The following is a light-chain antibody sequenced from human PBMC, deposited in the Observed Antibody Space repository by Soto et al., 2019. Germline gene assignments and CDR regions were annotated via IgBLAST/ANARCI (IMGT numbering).Light chain of an antibody. CDR2: RDN. V-gene: IGLV1-44*01. Sequence: QSVLTQPPSVSGTPGQRVTVSCSGGRSNIGSNTVHWYQQLPGAAPKLLIYRDNQRPSGVPDRFAASKSGTSASLAISGLQSEDEGDYYCAAWDDSHNGYVFGTGTKVTVL. J-gene: IGLJ1*01. CDR1: RSNIGSNT. CDR3: AAWDDSHNGYV.